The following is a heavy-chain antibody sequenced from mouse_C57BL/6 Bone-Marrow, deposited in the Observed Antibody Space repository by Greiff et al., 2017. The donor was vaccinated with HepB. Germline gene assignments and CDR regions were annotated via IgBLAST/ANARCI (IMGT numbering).Heavy chain of an antibody. V-gene: IGHV1-76*01. Sequence: VQLQQSGAELVRPGASVKLSCKASGYTFTDYYINWVKQRPGQGLEWIARIYPGSGNTYYNEKFKGKATLTAEKSSSTAYMQLSSLTSEDSAVYFCARRDLYYYAMDYWGQGTSVTVSS. D-gene: IGHD3-3*01. CDR1: GYTFTDYY. CDR2: IYPGSGNT. J-gene: IGHJ4*01. CDR3: ARRDLYYYAMDY.